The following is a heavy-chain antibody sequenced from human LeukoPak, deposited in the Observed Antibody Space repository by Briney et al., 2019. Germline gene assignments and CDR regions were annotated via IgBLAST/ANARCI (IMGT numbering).Heavy chain of an antibody. CDR1: GFTVSGNY. CDR3: ARVESTGWWRYFDY. V-gene: IGHV3-53*01. CDR2: IYSGANT. D-gene: IGHD6-19*01. J-gene: IGHJ4*02. Sequence: GGSLRLSCAASGFTVSGNYMSWVRQAPGKGLEWVSVIYSGANTYYADSVKGRFTISTDASKNTLYVQMNSLRAEDTAVYYCARVESTGWWRYFDYWGQGTLVTVSS.